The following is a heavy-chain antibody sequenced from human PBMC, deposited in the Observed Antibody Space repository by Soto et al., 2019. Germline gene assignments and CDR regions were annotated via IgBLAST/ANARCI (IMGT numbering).Heavy chain of an antibody. Sequence: EVQLVESGGGLVKPGGSLRLSCAASGFTFSSYSMNWVRQAPGKGLEWVSSISSSSSYIYYADSVKGRFTISRDNAKNSLYLQMNSLRAEDTAVYYCARDTDYSNHASCYYGMDVWGQGTTVTVSS. CDR1: GFTFSSYS. D-gene: IGHD4-4*01. J-gene: IGHJ6*02. CDR3: ARDTDYSNHASCYYGMDV. V-gene: IGHV3-21*01. CDR2: ISSSSSYI.